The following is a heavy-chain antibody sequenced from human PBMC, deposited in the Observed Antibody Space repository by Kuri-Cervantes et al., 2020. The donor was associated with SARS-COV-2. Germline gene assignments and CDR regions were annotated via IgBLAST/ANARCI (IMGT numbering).Heavy chain of an antibody. CDR2: ISPDGSQE. CDR3: ALGPW. J-gene: IGHJ1*01. Sequence: ETLSLTCAASGFTFRGDWMSWVRQTPAKGLEWVANISPDGSQEDYVDSVKGRFTISRDNTNNLLYLQMNSLRDEDTAVYFCALGPWWGQGTLVTVSS. V-gene: IGHV3-7*03. CDR1: GFTFRGDW. D-gene: IGHD3-10*01.